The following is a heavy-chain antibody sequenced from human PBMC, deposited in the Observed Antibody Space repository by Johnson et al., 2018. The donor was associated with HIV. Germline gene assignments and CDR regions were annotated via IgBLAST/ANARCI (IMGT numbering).Heavy chain of an antibody. D-gene: IGHD1-26*01. V-gene: IGHV3-38*03. CDR2: ISGGST. J-gene: IGHJ3*02. CDR3: ARDPSPIVGATYAFDI. Sequence: KGLEWVSSISGGSTYYADSRKGRFTISRDNSKNTLYLQMNSLRAEDTAVYYCARDPSPIVGATYAFDIWGQGTMVTVSS.